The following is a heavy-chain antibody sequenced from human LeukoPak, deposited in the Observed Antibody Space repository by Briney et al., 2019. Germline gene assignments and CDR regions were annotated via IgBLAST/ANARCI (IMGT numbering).Heavy chain of an antibody. Sequence: SETLSLTCTVSGGSVSSSSYYWGWIRQPPGKGLEWIGNIYSGESTYYNPSLKSQVTISVDTSRNQFSLKLSSVTAADTAVYYCARDFGSRYPFDYWGQGTLVTVSS. CDR2: IYSGEST. CDR3: ARDFGSRYPFDY. J-gene: IGHJ4*02. V-gene: IGHV4-39*07. CDR1: GGSVSSSSYY. D-gene: IGHD2-15*01.